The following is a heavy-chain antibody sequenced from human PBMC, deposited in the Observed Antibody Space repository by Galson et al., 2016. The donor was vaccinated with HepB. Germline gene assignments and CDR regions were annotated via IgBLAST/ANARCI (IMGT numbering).Heavy chain of an antibody. D-gene: IGHD3-10*01. V-gene: IGHV4-61*01. CDR1: GGSITISTYY. Sequence: SETLSLTCTVSGGSITISTYYWSWIRQPPGKGLEWIGYIYYSGSTTYNPSLKSRVTISVDTSRYQFSLKLSSVTAADPAVYYCARGDYYGSASLWGQGTLVTVSS. CDR2: IYYSGST. J-gene: IGHJ4*02. CDR3: ARGDYYGSASL.